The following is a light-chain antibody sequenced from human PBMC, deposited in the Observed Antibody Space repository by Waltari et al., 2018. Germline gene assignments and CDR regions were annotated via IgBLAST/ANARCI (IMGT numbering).Light chain of an antibody. V-gene: IGKV1-5*01. CDR2: DAS. CDR3: QQYDFYSLT. Sequence: DIQMTQSPSTLSASEGDRVTITCRASHTINNYLAWYQQKPGKAPKLVIYDASSLESGVPSRFSGSGSGTEFTLTISSLQPDDFATYYCQQYDFYSLTFGGGTKLEIK. CDR1: HTINNY. J-gene: IGKJ4*01.